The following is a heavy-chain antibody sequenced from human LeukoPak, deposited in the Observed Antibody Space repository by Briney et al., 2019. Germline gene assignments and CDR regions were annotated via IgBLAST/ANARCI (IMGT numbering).Heavy chain of an antibody. D-gene: IGHD3-22*01. Sequence: GASVKVSCKASGYTFTGYYMHWVRQAPGQGLEWMGWINPNSGGTNYAQKFQGRVTMTRDTSISTAYMELSRLRSDDTAVYHCATQGGYYDSXXXVLDYWGQGTLVTVSS. V-gene: IGHV1-2*02. CDR1: GYTFTGYY. CDR2: INPNSGGT. J-gene: IGHJ4*02. CDR3: ATQGGYYDSXXXVLDY.